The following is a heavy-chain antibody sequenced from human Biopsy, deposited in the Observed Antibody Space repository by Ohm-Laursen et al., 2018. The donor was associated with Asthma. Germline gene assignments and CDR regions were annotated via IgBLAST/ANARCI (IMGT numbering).Heavy chain of an antibody. CDR2: ISWNSGSI. V-gene: IGHV3-9*01. CDR1: GFTFDDYA. J-gene: IGHJ4*02. Sequence: SLRLSCSASGFTFDDYAMHWVRQAPGKGLEWVSGISWNSGSIGYADSVKGRFTISRDNAKNSLYLQMNSLRTEDTAVYYCAKGEWELLEANFDYWGQGTLVPVSS. CDR3: AKGEWELLEANFDY. D-gene: IGHD1-26*01.